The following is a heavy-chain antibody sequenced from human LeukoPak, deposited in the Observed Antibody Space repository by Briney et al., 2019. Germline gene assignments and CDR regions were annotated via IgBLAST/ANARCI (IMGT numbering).Heavy chain of an antibody. Sequence: PGGSLRLSCAAPEFTFSRYAMTWVRQAPGKGLEWVESITSRDGRTSYADSVKGRFTVSRDNSKNTLYLQMNYLRVEDTAVYYCARDPNGDYLGAFDFWGQGTLVTVSS. CDR2: ITSRDGRT. D-gene: IGHD4-17*01. V-gene: IGHV3-23*01. CDR1: EFTFSRYA. CDR3: ARDPNGDYLGAFDF. J-gene: IGHJ3*01.